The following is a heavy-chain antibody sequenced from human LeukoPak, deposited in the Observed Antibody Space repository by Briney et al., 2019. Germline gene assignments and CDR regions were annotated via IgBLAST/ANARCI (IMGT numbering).Heavy chain of an antibody. CDR1: GVTFSSYS. CDR3: ARDQSARSKYGSGRRHHPTP. V-gene: IGHV3-21*01. Sequence: PVGSLRLSCAASGVTFSSYSMNWVRQAPGKGLEWVSSISSSSSYANYAETVKGRVTISRDNATNSRYLQMKSPGAADTAVYYRARDQSARSKYGSGRRHHPTPWGQGTLVTVSS. CDR2: ISSSSSYA. J-gene: IGHJ4*02. D-gene: IGHD3-10*01.